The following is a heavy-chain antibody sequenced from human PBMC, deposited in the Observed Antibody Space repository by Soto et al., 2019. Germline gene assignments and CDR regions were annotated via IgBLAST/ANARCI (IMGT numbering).Heavy chain of an antibody. D-gene: IGHD3-16*02. CDR3: ARRYYDYVWGSYRPYDY. J-gene: IGHJ4*02. CDR2: INHSGST. V-gene: IGHV4-34*01. Sequence: SETLSLTCAVYGGSFSGYYWSWIRQPPGKGLEWIGEINHSGSTNYNPSLKSRVTISVDTSKNQFSLKLSSVTAADTAVYYCARRYYDYVWGSYRPYDYWGQGTLVTISS. CDR1: GGSFSGYY.